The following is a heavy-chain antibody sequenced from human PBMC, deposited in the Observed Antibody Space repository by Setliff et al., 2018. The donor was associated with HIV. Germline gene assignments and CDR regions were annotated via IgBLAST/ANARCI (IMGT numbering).Heavy chain of an antibody. V-gene: IGHV3-74*01. J-gene: IGHJ3*02. CDR1: GFTFSSYW. CDR3: IRKGEGASAFDI. Sequence: GESLKISCAASGFTFSSYWMFWVRQAPGKGLVWVSRINSDGSSTSYADSVKGRFTISRDNAKNTLYLQMNSLRADDTAVYYCIRKGEGASAFDIWGQGTMVTVS. D-gene: IGHD1-26*01. CDR2: INSDGSST.